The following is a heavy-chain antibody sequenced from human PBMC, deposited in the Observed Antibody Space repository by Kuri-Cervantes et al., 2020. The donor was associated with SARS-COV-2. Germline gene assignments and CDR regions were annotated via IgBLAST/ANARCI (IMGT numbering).Heavy chain of an antibody. Sequence: GGFLRLSFAASGFTFSSYSMNWVRQAPGKGLEWVSSISSSSSYIYYADSVKGRFTISRDNAKNSLYLQMNSLRAEDTAVYYCARDRPSNNYGSGSSLDAFDIWGKGTMVTVSS. V-gene: IGHV3-21*01. CDR2: ISSSSSYI. J-gene: IGHJ3*02. CDR1: GFTFSSYS. CDR3: ARDRPSNNYGSGSSLDAFDI. D-gene: IGHD3-10*01.